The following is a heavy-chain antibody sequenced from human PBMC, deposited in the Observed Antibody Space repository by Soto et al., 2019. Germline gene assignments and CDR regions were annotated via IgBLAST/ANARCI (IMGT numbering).Heavy chain of an antibody. J-gene: IGHJ5*02. Sequence: EASVTLSCAECGVTSRSCTSSWVRQAPGQGLEWMGRIIPILGIANYAQKFQGRVTITADKSTSTAYMELSSLRSEDTAVYYCARSLIPTGFDPWGQGTLVTVSS. D-gene: IGHD2-2*01. CDR3: ARSLIPTGFDP. CDR2: IIPILGIA. CDR1: GVTSRSCT. V-gene: IGHV1-69*02.